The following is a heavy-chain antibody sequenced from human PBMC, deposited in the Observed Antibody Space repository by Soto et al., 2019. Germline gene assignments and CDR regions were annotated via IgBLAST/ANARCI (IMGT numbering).Heavy chain of an antibody. V-gene: IGHV4-39*01. CDR3: ARTIAVAGRYYYGMDV. Sequence: SETLSLTCTVSGGSISSSSYYWGRIRQPPGKGLEWIGSIYYSGSTYYNPSLKSRVTISVDTSKNQFSLKLSSVTAADTAVYYCARTIAVAGRYYYGMDVWGQGTTVTVSS. CDR1: GGSISSSSYY. CDR2: IYYSGST. J-gene: IGHJ6*02. D-gene: IGHD6-19*01.